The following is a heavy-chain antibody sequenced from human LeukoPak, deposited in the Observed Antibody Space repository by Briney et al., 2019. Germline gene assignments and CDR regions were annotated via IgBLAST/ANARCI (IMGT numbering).Heavy chain of an antibody. J-gene: IGHJ6*02. CDR1: GFTFNDYG. V-gene: IGHV3-20*04. CDR2: INWNGGST. D-gene: IGHD2-2*02. Sequence: PGGSLRLSCAASGFTFNDYGMSWVRQAPGKGLEWVSGINWNGGSTGYVDSVKGRFTISSDNAKNSLYLQMNILRAEDTAMSYFNGYCSSDSCYSDKDVWGQGTTVIVSS. CDR3: NGYCSSDSCYSDKDV.